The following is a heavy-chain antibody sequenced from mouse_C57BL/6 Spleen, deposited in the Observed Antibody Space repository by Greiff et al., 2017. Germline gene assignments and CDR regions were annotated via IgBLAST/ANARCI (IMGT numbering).Heavy chain of an antibody. V-gene: IGHV1-54*01. J-gene: IGHJ3*01. Sequence: QVQLQQSGAELVRPGTSVKVSCKASGYAFTNYLIEWVKQRPGQGLEWIGVINPGSGGTNYNEKFKGKATLTADKSSSTAYMQLSSLTSEDSAVYFCAREGIKAWFAYWGPGTLVTVSA. D-gene: IGHD1-3*01. CDR1: GYAFTNYL. CDR2: INPGSGGT. CDR3: AREGIKAWFAY.